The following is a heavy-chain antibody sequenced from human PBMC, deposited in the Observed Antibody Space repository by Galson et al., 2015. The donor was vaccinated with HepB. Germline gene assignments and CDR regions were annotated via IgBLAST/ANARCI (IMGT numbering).Heavy chain of an antibody. J-gene: IGHJ4*02. CDR1: GFSFSSYG. CDR3: AKDGEFKTGNRRYFDY. Sequence: SLRLSCAASGFSFSSYGMHWVRQAPGKGLEWVAFIRFDGTDKDYVDSVKGRFTISRDKYRNTVDLQMNSLRGEDTAVYYCAKDGEFKTGNRRYFDYWGQGTLVTVSS. V-gene: IGHV3-30*02. CDR2: IRFDGTDK. D-gene: IGHD3-9*01.